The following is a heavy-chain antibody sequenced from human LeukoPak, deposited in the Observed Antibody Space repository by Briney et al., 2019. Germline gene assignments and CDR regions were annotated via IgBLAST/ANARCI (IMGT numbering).Heavy chain of an antibody. Sequence: GGSLRLSCAASGFSFDDYVMSWVRQAPGKGLEWVSGLNWNGGSTGYADSVKGRFTISRDNAKNSLYLQMNSLRAEDTAVYYCAREKEGYCSRTSCYLDYYYYYMDVWGKGTTVTISS. V-gene: IGHV3-20*04. CDR3: AREKEGYCSRTSCYLDYYYYYMDV. J-gene: IGHJ6*03. CDR1: GFSFDDYV. CDR2: LNWNGGST. D-gene: IGHD2-2*01.